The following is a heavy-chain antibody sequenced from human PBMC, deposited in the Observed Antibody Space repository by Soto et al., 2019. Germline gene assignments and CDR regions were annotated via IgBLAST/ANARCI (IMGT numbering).Heavy chain of an antibody. CDR3: ARRIVATETFDY. D-gene: IGHD5-12*01. CDR2: INPNSGDT. Sequence: ASVKVSCKASGYTFTGYYMHWVRQAPGQGLERMGWINPNSGDTDYAQKFQGWVTMTRDTSIGTAYMELSRLSPDDTAVYYCARRIVATETFDYWGQGTLVTVSS. CDR1: GYTFTGYY. J-gene: IGHJ4*02. V-gene: IGHV1-2*04.